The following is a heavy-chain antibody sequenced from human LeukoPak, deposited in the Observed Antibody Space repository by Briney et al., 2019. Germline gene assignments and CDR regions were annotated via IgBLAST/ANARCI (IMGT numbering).Heavy chain of an antibody. J-gene: IGHJ4*02. V-gene: IGHV3-30*03. Sequence: GGSLRLSCVASGFTFSTYGMHWVRQAPGRGLEWVALISYDESNKLYADSVKGRFTISRDNSKNTLYLQMDSLRAEDTAVYYCARDRAWNYFDYWGQGTLVTVSS. CDR1: GFTFSTYG. D-gene: IGHD3-3*01. CDR2: ISYDESNK. CDR3: ARDRAWNYFDY.